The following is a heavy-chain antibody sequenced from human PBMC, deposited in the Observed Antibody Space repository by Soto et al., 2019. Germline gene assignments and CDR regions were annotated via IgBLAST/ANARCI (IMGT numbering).Heavy chain of an antibody. J-gene: IGHJ4*02. D-gene: IGHD1-20*01. Sequence: PSETLSLTCAVYGGSFSGYYCTWIRQPPGKGLEWLGEINHRGSTNYKPSLRSRVTISVDTSKNQLSLKVSSVTAADTAVYYCAGGRTLITGNSLDYLGQGTLVNVS. V-gene: IGHV4-34*01. CDR2: INHRGST. CDR1: GGSFSGYY. CDR3: AGGRTLITGNSLDY.